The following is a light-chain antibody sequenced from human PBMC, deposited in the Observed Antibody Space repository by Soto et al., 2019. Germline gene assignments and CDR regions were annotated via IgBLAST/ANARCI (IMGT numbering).Light chain of an antibody. J-gene: IGKJ2*01. Sequence: IVMTQSPATLSVSPGERATLSCRASQSVNNNLAWYQQKPGQAPRLLIYGASSRATGIPARFSGSGSGTEFTLTITSVQSEDFAVYFCQQYNNWPPLYTIGQGTKLEIK. CDR1: QSVNNN. CDR2: GAS. V-gene: IGKV3-15*01. CDR3: QQYNNWPPLYT.